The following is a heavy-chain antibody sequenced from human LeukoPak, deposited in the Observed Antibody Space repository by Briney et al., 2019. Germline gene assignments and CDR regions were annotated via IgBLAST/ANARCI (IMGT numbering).Heavy chain of an antibody. CDR1: GFTFSYHA. V-gene: IGHV3-30*04. J-gene: IGHJ3*02. Sequence: GGSLRLSCTGSGFTFSYHALHWVRQAPGKGLQWLTVISYDGRNEYYADSVTGRFTISRDNSKNTLYLQMNSLRAEDTAVYYCARDLIVVVPAAIANAFDIWGQGTMVTVSS. CDR3: ARDLIVVVPAAIANAFDI. D-gene: IGHD2-2*02. CDR2: ISYDGRNE.